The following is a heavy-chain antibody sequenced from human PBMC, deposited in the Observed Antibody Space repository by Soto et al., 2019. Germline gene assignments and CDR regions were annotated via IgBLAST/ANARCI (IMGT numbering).Heavy chain of an antibody. V-gene: IGHV4-59*01. J-gene: IGHJ5*02. CDR2: IYYSGST. CDR1: GVSIRSYY. CDR3: GRGRWFDP. Sequence: TSETLSLTCPVSGVSIRSYYWSWIRQPPGKGLEWIGYIYYSGSTNYNPSLKSRVTISVDTSKNQFSLKLSSVTAADTAVYYCGRGRWFDPWGQGTLVTVSS.